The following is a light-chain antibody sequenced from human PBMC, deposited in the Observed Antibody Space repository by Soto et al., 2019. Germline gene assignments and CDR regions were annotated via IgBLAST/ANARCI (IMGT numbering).Light chain of an antibody. CDR1: QDINNY. Sequence: DIQMTQSPSSLSASVGDRVTITCQASQDINNYVNWYQQKPGKAPKLLIFDASTLKTGVPSRFSGSGSGTDFSFSISSLHPEDIATYYCQQYDNLPLTFGQGTRLEIK. V-gene: IGKV1-33*01. CDR2: DAS. CDR3: QQYDNLPLT. J-gene: IGKJ5*01.